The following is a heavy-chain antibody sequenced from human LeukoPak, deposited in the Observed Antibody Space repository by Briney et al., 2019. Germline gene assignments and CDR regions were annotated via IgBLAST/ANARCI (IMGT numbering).Heavy chain of an antibody. J-gene: IGHJ4*02. Sequence: ASVKVSCKASGYTFTSNGISWVRQAPGQGLGWVGWISTYNGNTNYAQKFQGRVTMTTDTSTSTAYMELRSLRSDDTAVYYCARDSLTILGVAPVHWGQGTLVTVSS. V-gene: IGHV1-18*01. CDR1: GYTFTSNG. CDR2: ISTYNGNT. D-gene: IGHD3-3*01. CDR3: ARDSLTILGVAPVH.